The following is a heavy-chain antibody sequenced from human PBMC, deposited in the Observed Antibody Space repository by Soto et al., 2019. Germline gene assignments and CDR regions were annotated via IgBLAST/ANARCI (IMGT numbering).Heavy chain of an antibody. Sequence: ASVKVSCKASGYTFTSYDINWVRQATGQGLEWMGWMNPNSGNTGYAQKFQGRVTMTRNTSISTAYMELSSLRSEDTAVYYCARGVWGYCTNGVCYDYYYYGMDVWG. CDR3: ARGVWGYCTNGVCYDYYYYGMDV. V-gene: IGHV1-8*01. CDR2: MNPNSGNT. J-gene: IGHJ6*02. D-gene: IGHD2-8*01. CDR1: GYTFTSYD.